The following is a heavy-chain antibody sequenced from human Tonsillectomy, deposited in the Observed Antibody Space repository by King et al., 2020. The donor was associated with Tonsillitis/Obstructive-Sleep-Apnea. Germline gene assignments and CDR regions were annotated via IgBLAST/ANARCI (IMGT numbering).Heavy chain of an antibody. CDR2: INWNGGST. V-gene: IGHV3-20*01. D-gene: IGHD3-22*01. CDR1: GFTFDDYG. CDR3: ARVYYYDSSGYYAFDI. J-gene: IGHJ3*02. Sequence: VQLVESGGGVVRPGGSLRLSCAASGFTFDDYGMSWVRHAPGKGLEWVSGINWNGGSTGYADSVKGRFTISRDNAKNSLYLQMNSLRAEDTALYHCARVYYYDSSGYYAFDIWGQGTMVTVSS.